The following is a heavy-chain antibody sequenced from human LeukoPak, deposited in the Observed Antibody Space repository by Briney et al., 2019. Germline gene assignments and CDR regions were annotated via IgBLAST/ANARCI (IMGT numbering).Heavy chain of an antibody. CDR1: GYTFTGYY. Sequence: ASVMVSCKASGYTFTGYYMHWVRQVPGQGLEWMGRINPNSGGTNYAQKFQDRVTMTRDTSISTAYMELNRLTSDDTAVYYCSASFSGYDRLFDYWGQGTLVTVSS. V-gene: IGHV1-2*06. J-gene: IGHJ4*02. D-gene: IGHD5-12*01. CDR3: SASFSGYDRLFDY. CDR2: INPNSGGT.